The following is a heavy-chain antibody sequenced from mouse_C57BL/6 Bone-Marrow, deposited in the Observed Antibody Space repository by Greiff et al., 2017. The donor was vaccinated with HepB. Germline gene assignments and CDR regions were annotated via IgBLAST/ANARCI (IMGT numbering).Heavy chain of an antibody. J-gene: IGHJ4*01. CDR1: GFTFSNYW. CDR3: TGRVRDYAMDY. V-gene: IGHV6-3*01. CDR2: IRLKSDNYAT. D-gene: IGHD2-2*01. Sequence: EVKLVESGGGLVQPGGSMKLSCVASGFTFSNYWMNWVRQSPEKGLEWVAQIRLKSDNYATHYAESVKGRFTISRDDSKSSVYLQMNNLTAEDTEIYYCTGRVRDYAMDYWGQGTSVTVSS.